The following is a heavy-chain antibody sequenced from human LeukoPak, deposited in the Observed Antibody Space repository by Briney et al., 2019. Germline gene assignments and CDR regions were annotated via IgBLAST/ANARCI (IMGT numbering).Heavy chain of an antibody. CDR1: GGSISSYY. J-gene: IGHJ4*02. CDR3: ARTDSSGSYLPFDY. V-gene: IGHV4-59*08. Sequence: SETLSLTCTVSGGSISSYYWSWIRQPPGKGLEWIGYIYYSGSTNYNPSLKSRVTISVDTSKNQFSLKLSSVTAADAAVYYCARTDSSGSYLPFDYWGQGTLVTVSS. D-gene: IGHD1-26*01. CDR2: IYYSGST.